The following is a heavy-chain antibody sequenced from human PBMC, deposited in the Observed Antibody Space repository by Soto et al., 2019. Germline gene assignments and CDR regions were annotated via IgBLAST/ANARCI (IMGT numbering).Heavy chain of an antibody. CDR2: IIPIFGTA. V-gene: IGHV1-69*01. CDR3: EYSGSYRYYFDY. CDR1: GGTFSSNA. J-gene: IGHJ4*02. Sequence: QVQLVQSGAEVKKPGSSVKVSCKASGGTFSSNAISWVRQAPGQGLEWMGGIIPIFGTANYAQKFQGRVTITADESTSTAYMELSSLRSEYTAVYYCEYSGSYRYYFDYWGQGTLVTVSS. D-gene: IGHD1-26*01.